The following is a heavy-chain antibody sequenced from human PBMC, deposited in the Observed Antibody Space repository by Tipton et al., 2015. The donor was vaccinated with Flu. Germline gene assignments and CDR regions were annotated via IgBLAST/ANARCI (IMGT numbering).Heavy chain of an antibody. CDR1: GGSSSSSSYY. J-gene: IGHJ4*02. CDR3: ARYYYDSSGYPQGAYYFDY. V-gene: IGHV4-39*07. Sequence: TLSLTCTVSGGSSSSSSYYWGWIRQPPGKGLEWIGTIYYSGNTYYNASLKSRVTISVDTSKDQFSLKLTSVTAADTAVYYCARYYYDSSGYPQGAYYFDYWGQGTLVTVSS. D-gene: IGHD3-22*01. CDR2: IYYSGNT.